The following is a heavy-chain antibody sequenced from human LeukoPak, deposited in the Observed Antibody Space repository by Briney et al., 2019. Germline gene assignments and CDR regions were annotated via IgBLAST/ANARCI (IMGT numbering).Heavy chain of an antibody. CDR3: SKDPYIAAAGINLFDP. CDR1: GFTFSSYA. CDR2: ISGSGGST. Sequence: GGALRLSCAASGFTFSSYAMSWVRQAPGKGLEWVSAISGSGGSTYYADSVKGRFTISRDNSKNTLYLQMNSPRAEDTAVYYCSKDPYIAAAGINLFDPWGQGTLVTVSS. D-gene: IGHD6-13*01. J-gene: IGHJ5*02. V-gene: IGHV3-23*01.